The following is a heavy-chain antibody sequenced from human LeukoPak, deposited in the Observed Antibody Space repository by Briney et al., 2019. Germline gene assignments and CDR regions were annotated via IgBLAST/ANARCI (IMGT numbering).Heavy chain of an antibody. CDR1: GGSIRSSYYY. CDR2: IYYSGST. V-gene: IGHV4-39*01. Sequence: SETLSLTCTVSGGSIRSSYYYWGWIRQPPGKGLEWIGSIYYSGSTYYNPSLKSRVTISVDTSKNQFSLKLSSVTAADTAVYYCARPSSSGSYFYWGQGTLVTVSS. J-gene: IGHJ4*02. D-gene: IGHD3-10*01. CDR3: ARPSSSGSYFY.